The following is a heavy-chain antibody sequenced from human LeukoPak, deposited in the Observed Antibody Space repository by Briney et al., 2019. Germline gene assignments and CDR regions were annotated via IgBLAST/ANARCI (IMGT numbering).Heavy chain of an antibody. CDR1: GGSISSGGYY. CDR3: ARTLQPQNWFDP. V-gene: IGHV4-31*03. Sequence: SQTLSLTCTVSGGSISSGGYYWSWIRQHPGKGLEWIGYIYYSGSTCYNPSLKSRVTISVDTSKNQFSLKLSSVTAADTAVYYCARTLQPQNWFDPWGQGTLVTVSS. J-gene: IGHJ5*02. CDR2: IYYSGST.